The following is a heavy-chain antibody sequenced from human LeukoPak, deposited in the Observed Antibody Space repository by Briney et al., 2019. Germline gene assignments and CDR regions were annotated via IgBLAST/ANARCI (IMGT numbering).Heavy chain of an antibody. V-gene: IGHV3-21*01. Sequence: GGSLRLSCAASGFTFSSYWMSWVRQAPGKGLEWVSIISSGSSAIFSADALKGRFTISRDDAKNLLYLDMNSLRAEDTAVYYCARGHTAATRHFDFWGQGTLVTVSS. CDR3: ARGHTAATRHFDF. CDR2: ISSGSSAI. D-gene: IGHD6-25*01. J-gene: IGHJ4*02. CDR1: GFTFSSYW.